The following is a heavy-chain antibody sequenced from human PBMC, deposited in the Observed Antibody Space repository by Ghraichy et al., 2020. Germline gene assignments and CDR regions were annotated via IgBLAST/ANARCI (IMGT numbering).Heavy chain of an antibody. V-gene: IGHV3-23*01. D-gene: IGHD5-12*01. CDR1: GFTFSSYA. CDR3: AKVGMEWLRSHRPHYYYYYYMDV. Sequence: GGSLRLSCAASGFTFSSYAMSWVRQAPGKGLEWVSAISGSGGSTYYADSVKGRFTISRDNSKNTLYLQMNSLRAEDTAVYYCAKVGMEWLRSHRPHYYYYYYMDVWGKGTTVTVSS. J-gene: IGHJ6*03. CDR2: ISGSGGST.